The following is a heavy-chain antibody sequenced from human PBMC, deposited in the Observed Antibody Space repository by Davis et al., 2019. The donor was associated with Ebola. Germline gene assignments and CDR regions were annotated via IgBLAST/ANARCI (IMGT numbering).Heavy chain of an antibody. Sequence: GRSLRLSCVASGFTFSHYTMNWVRQAPGKGLEWVSSISSGSTFTYYGDSVNGRFTLSRDNAKNSLYLQMNSLKAGDTAVYFCARASCTSGVCYFDNWGQGTLVTVSS. CDR2: ISSGSTFT. V-gene: IGHV3-21*01. D-gene: IGHD2-8*01. CDR1: GFTFSHYT. J-gene: IGHJ4*02. CDR3: ARASCTSGVCYFDN.